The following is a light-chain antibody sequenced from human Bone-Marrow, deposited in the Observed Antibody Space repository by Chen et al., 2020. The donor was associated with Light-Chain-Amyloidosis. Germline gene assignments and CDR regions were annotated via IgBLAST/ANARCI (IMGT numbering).Light chain of an antibody. V-gene: IGKV3-11*01. J-gene: IGKJ4*01. CDR1: QSLSTY. CDR3: QQRSNWPLT. Sequence: EIVLTQSPATLSLSPGERATLSCRASQSLSTYLAWYQQIPGQAPRLLIYDASNRATGIPARCSGSGSGTDFTLTISSLEPEDFAVYYCQQRSNWPLTLGGGTKVEIK. CDR2: DAS.